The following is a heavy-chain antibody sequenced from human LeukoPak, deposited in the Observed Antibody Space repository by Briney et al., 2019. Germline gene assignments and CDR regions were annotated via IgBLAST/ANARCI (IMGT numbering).Heavy chain of an antibody. V-gene: IGHV4-34*01. CDR2: INHSGST. CDR1: GGSFSGYY. Sequence: SETLSLTCAVYGGSFSGYYWSWIRQPPGKGLEWIGEINHSGSTNYNPSPKSRVTISVDTYKNHYSLKVNSGTAADTAVYYWARGNQYFYYMDVWGKGTTVTVSS. D-gene: IGHD1-14*01. CDR3: ARGNQYFYYMDV. J-gene: IGHJ6*03.